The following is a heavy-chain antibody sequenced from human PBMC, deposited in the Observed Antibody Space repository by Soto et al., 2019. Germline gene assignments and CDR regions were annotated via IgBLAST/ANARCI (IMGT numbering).Heavy chain of an antibody. CDR1: GFSLSNARMG. CDR2: IFSNDEK. CDR3: ARLYYYDSSGYYYYGMDV. Sequence: SGPTLVNPTETLTLTCTVSGFSLSNARMGVSWIRQPPGKALEWLAHIFSNDEKSYSTSLKSRLTISKDTSKSQVVLTMTNMDPVDTATYYCARLYYYDSSGYYYYGMDVWGQGTTVTVSS. J-gene: IGHJ6*02. V-gene: IGHV2-26*01. D-gene: IGHD3-22*01.